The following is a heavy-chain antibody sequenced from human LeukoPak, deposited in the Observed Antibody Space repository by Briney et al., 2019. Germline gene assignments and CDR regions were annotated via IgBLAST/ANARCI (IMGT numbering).Heavy chain of an antibody. D-gene: IGHD6-19*01. Sequence: PGGSLRLSCAASGFTSDDYAMHWVRQAPGKGLEWVSGISWNSGSIGYADSVKGRFTISRDNAKNSLYLQMNSLRAEDMALYYCAKGLIRAVAYYMDVWGKGTTVTVSS. CDR2: ISWNSGSI. CDR1: GFTSDDYA. V-gene: IGHV3-9*02. J-gene: IGHJ6*03. CDR3: AKGLIRAVAYYMDV.